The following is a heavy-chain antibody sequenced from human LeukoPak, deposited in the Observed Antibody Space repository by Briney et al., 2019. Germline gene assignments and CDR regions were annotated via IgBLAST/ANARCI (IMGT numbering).Heavy chain of an antibody. CDR2: ISGSGGST. CDR1: GFAFSSYA. Sequence: GGSLRLSCAASGFAFSSYAMSWVRQAPGKGLEWVSAISGSGGSTYYADSVKGRFTISRDNSKNTLYLQMNSLRAEDTAVYYCAKGLYSSGWLDYWGQGTLVTVSS. CDR3: AKGLYSSGWLDY. D-gene: IGHD6-19*01. V-gene: IGHV3-23*01. J-gene: IGHJ4*02.